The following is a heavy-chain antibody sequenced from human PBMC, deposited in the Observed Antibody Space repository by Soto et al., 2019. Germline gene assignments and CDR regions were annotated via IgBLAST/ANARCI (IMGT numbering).Heavy chain of an antibody. CDR3: AKEARGYYDSSGYYRY. CDR1: GFTFSSHG. J-gene: IGHJ4*02. V-gene: IGHV3-30*18. CDR2: ISYDGSNK. Sequence: GGSLRLSCAASGFTFSSHGMHWVRQAPGKGLEWVAVISYDGSNKYYVDSVKGRFTISRDNSKNTLYLQMNSLRAEDTAVYYCAKEARGYYDSSGYYRYWGQGTLVTVSS. D-gene: IGHD3-22*01.